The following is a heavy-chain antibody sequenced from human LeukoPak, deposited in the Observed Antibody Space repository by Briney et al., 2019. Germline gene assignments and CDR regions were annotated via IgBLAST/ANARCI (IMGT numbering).Heavy chain of an antibody. CDR2: ISYDGSNK. J-gene: IGHJ4*02. V-gene: IGHV3-30-3*01. CDR3: ARVSGAYQLLYGGIFDY. Sequence: GGSLRLSCAASGFTFSSYAMHWVRQAPGKGLEWVAVISYDGSNKYYADSVKGRFTISRDNSKNTLYLQMNSLRAEDTAVYYCARVSGAYQLLYGGIFDYWGQGTLVTVSS. D-gene: IGHD2-2*02. CDR1: GFTFSSYA.